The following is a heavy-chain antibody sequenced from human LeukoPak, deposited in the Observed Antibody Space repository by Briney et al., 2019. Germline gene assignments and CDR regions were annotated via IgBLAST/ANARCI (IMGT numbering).Heavy chain of an antibody. CDR1: GFTFSSYR. V-gene: IGHV3-21*01. CDR3: ARDLVPAAIYERNWFDP. D-gene: IGHD2-2*02. J-gene: IGHJ5*02. Sequence: PGGSLRLSCAASGFTFSSYRMNWVRQAPGKGLKWISSISSSSRYIYYADSVKGRFTISRDNTKNSLYLQMNSLRAEDTAVYYCARDLVPAAIYERNWFDPWGQGTLVTVSS. CDR2: ISSSSRYI.